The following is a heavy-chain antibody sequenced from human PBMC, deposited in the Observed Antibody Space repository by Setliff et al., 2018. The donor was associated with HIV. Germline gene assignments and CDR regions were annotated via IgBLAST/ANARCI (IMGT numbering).Heavy chain of an antibody. CDR2: IVVGSGNT. Sequence: SVKVSCKASGFTFTSSAVQWVRQARGQRLEWIGWIVVGSGNTNYAQKFQERVTITRDMSTSTAYMELSSLRSKDTAVYYCAAADNRRGGAFDIWGQGTMVTVSS. V-gene: IGHV1-58*01. CDR1: GFTFTSSA. CDR3: AAADNRRGGAFDI. D-gene: IGHD2-15*01. J-gene: IGHJ3*02.